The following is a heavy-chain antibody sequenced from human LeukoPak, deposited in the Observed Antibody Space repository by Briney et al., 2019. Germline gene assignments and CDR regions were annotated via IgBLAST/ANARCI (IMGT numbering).Heavy chain of an antibody. CDR3: ASNSGSRTYYFDY. CDR2: ISSSSSYI. J-gene: IGHJ4*02. V-gene: IGHV3-21*01. Sequence: GGSLRLSCAASGFTFSSYSMNWVRQAPGKGLEWVSSISSSSSYIYYADSVKGRSTISRDNAKNSLYLQMNSLRAEDTAVYYCASNSGSRTYYFDYWGQGTLVTVSS. CDR1: GFTFSSYS. D-gene: IGHD3-10*01.